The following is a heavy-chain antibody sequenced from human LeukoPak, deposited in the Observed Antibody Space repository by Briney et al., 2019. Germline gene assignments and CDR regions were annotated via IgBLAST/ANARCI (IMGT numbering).Heavy chain of an antibody. CDR2: IYYSGST. CDR1: GGSISSGDYY. D-gene: IGHD5-24*01. CDR3: ARVKVEMATRSFDY. V-gene: IGHV4-30-4*01. J-gene: IGHJ4*02. Sequence: PSETLSLTCTVSGGSISSGDYYWSWIRQPPGKGLEWIGYIYYSGSTYYNPSPKSRVTISVDTSKNQFSLKLSSVTAADTAVYYCARVKVEMATRSFDYWGQGTLVTVSS.